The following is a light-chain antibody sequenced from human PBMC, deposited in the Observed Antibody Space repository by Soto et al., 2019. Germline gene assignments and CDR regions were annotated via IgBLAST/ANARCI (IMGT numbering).Light chain of an antibody. J-gene: IGKJ4*01. Sequence: EIVMTQSPATLSVSPGESATLSCRASQNIGNKLAWYQQKPGQAPRLLIYTASTRATAVPARFSGSGSGTEFTLTISSLEPEDFAVYCCQQRSNWPLTFGGGTKVEI. CDR2: TAS. CDR3: QQRSNWPLT. CDR1: QNIGNK. V-gene: IGKV3-15*01.